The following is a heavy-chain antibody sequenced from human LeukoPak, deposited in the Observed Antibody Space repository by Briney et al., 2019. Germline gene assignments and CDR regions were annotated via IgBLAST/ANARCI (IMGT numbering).Heavy chain of an antibody. CDR2: IYHSGST. Sequence: SSETLSLTCTVSGGSISSGGYYWSWIRQPPGKGLEWIGYIYHSGSTYYNPSLKSRVTISVDRSKNQFSLKLSSVTAADTAVYYCARVGIGSYLSGLFDYWGQGTLVTVSS. CDR3: ARVGIGSYLSGLFDY. V-gene: IGHV4-30-2*01. CDR1: GGSISSGGYY. J-gene: IGHJ4*02. D-gene: IGHD1-26*01.